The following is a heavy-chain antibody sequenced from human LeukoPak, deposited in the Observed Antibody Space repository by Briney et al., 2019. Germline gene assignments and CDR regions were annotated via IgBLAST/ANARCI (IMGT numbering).Heavy chain of an antibody. V-gene: IGHV4-59*01. Sequence: LETLSLTCTVSGGSISSYYWSWIRQPPGKGLEWIGYIYYSGSTNYNPSLKSRVTISVDTSKNQFSLKLSSVTAADTAVYYCARKTSVVAAQNWFDPWGQGTLVTVSS. D-gene: IGHD2-15*01. CDR3: ARKTSVVAAQNWFDP. CDR1: GGSISSYY. J-gene: IGHJ5*02. CDR2: IYYSGST.